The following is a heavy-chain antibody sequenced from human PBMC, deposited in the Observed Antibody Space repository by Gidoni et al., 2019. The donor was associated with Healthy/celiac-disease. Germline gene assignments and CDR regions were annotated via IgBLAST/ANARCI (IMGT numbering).Heavy chain of an antibody. V-gene: IGHV1-69*06. D-gene: IGHD6-19*01. CDR3: ARDRSRSPYSSGWSYFDY. J-gene: IGHJ4*02. Sequence: QVQLVQSGAEVKKPGSSVKISCTASGGTFSSYATSWVRQAPGQGLEWMGGIIPIFGTANYAQKFQGRVTITADKSTSTAYMELSSLRSEDTAVYYCARDRSRSPYSSGWSYFDYWGQGTLVTVSS. CDR2: IIPIFGTA. CDR1: GGTFSSYA.